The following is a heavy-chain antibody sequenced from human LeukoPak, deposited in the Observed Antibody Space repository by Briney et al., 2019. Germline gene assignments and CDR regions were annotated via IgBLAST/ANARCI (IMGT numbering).Heavy chain of an antibody. CDR1: GFTFSNYW. V-gene: IGHV3-74*01. D-gene: IGHD2-21*02. CDR2: IKSDGSST. J-gene: IGHJ6*02. CDR3: SRDSLSSCGGDCYSGLDV. Sequence: GGSLGLSCAASGFTFSNYWMHWVRQAPGEALMWVSRIKSDGSSTTYADSVKGRFTISRDNAKNTLCLQMNSLRAEDTAVYYCSRDSLSSCGGDCYSGLDVWGQGTTVTVSS.